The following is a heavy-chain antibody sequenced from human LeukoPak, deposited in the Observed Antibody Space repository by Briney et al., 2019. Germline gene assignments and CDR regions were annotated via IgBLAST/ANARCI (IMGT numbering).Heavy chain of an antibody. CDR3: AILGDGRIGMGLLGSFDY. CDR1: GGTFSTYA. D-gene: IGHD2/OR15-2a*01. CDR2: IIPVFGTP. J-gene: IGHJ4*02. Sequence: GASVKVSCKASGGTFSTYAISWVRQAPGQGLDWMGGIIPVFGTPNYADNFQDRVTISADESTNTAYLDLSSLRSEDTAVYFCAILGDGRIGMGLLGSFDYWGQGTLVIVSP. V-gene: IGHV1-69*13.